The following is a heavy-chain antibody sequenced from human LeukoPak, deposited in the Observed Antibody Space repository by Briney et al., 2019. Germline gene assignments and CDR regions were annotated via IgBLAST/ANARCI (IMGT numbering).Heavy chain of an antibody. CDR3: ARDPVNSPVPGMDV. V-gene: IGHV3-48*02. CDR1: GFTFSIYS. J-gene: IGHJ6*02. D-gene: IGHD2-21*01. Sequence: GGSLRLSCAASGFTFSIYSMNWVRQAPGKGLEWVSYISSSSSTIYYADSVKGRFTISRDNAKNSLYLQMNSLRDEDTAVYYCARDPVNSPVPGMDVWGQGTTVTVSS. CDR2: ISSSSSTI.